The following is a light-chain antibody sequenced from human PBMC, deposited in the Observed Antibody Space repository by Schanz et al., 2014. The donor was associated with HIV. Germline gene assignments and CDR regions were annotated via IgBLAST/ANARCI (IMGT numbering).Light chain of an antibody. V-gene: IGKV3-20*01. Sequence: EIVLTQSPGTVALSPGDRITLTCRACQSVSTTSLAWYLHKPGQSPRLLIYGASFRAAGIPDRFSGSGAGTYFTLTISRLEPEDFGVYYCQQYGSSPRTFGQGAKVEI. CDR1: QSVSTTS. CDR3: QQYGSSPRT. J-gene: IGKJ1*01. CDR2: GAS.